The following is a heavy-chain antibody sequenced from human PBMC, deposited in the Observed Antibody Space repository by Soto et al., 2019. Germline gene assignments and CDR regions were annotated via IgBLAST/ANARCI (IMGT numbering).Heavy chain of an antibody. V-gene: IGHV3-33*03. D-gene: IGHD2-15*01. CDR2: IWYDGSNK. J-gene: IGHJ4*02. CDR3: ARWGCSGSNCNLNQRSFDL. Sequence: GESLKISCAASGFIFNEYGMHWVRQAPGKGLEGVAVIWYDGSNKYYADSVKGRFTFSRDSSKNTMSLQMNSLRVEDTAVYYCARWGCSGSNCNLNQRSFDLWGQGTLVTVSS. CDR1: GFIFNEYG.